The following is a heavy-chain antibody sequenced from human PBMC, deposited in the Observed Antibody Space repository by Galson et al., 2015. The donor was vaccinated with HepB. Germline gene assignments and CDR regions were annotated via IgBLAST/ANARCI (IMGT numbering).Heavy chain of an antibody. CDR1: GYTFTNFA. J-gene: IGHJ6*03. CDR3: ARGSLHPPYYYMDV. V-gene: IGHV1-3*01. Sequence: SCKASGYTFTNFAIHWVRQAPGQRLQWMGWINADNGNTKYSQKFQGRVTFTRDTSASTAYMDLSSLRSEDTAVYYCARGSLHPPYYYMDVWGKGTTVTVSS. CDR2: INADNGNT.